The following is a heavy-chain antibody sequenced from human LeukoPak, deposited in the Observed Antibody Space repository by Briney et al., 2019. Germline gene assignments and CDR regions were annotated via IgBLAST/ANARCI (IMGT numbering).Heavy chain of an antibody. V-gene: IGHV1-18*01. D-gene: IGHD3-10*01. J-gene: IGHJ4*02. CDR1: GYTFTIYG. CDR3: ARNYGSGSVGVDY. CDR2: ISAYDGNT. Sequence: GASVTVSFKASGYTFTIYGISWVRQARGQGREWMGWISAYDGNTNYAQKLQGRVTITTERAKSTAYMELRSLRSDDTAVYYCARNYGSGSVGVDYWGQGTLVTVSS.